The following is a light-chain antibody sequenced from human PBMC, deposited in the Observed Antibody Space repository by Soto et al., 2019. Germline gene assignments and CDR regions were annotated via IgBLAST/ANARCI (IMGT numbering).Light chain of an antibody. CDR2: GAS. CDR1: QSVSSSY. J-gene: IGKJ1*01. V-gene: IGKV3-20*01. CDR3: QQYNKWPPWT. Sequence: EIVLTQSPGTLSLSPWERATLSCRASQSVSSSYLAWYQQKPGQAPRLLIYGASSRATGIPDRFSGSGSGTEFILTISSLQSEDFAVYYCQQYNKWPPWTFGQGTKVDIK.